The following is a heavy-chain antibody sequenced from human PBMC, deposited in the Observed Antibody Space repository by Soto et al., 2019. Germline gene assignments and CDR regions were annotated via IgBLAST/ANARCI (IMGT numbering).Heavy chain of an antibody. D-gene: IGHD3-10*01. CDR3: AREVRGNFYPDY. CDR1: GGTFSSYA. J-gene: IGHJ4*02. V-gene: IGHV1-69*12. Sequence: QVQLVQSGAEVKKPGSSVKVSCKASGGTFSSYAVSWVRQAPGQGLEWMGGIIPIFRTTHYAQQFQGRVTITADGSMTTAYMELSSLRSEDTAVYYWAREVRGNFYPDYWGQGTLVTVPS. CDR2: IIPIFRTT.